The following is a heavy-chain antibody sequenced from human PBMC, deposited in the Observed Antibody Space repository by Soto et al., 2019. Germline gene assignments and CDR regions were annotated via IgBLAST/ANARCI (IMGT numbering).Heavy chain of an antibody. CDR1: GFTFSSYG. CDR2: ISYDGSNK. CDR3: AKVGYQLLEPYYCDY. Sequence: QVQLVESGGGVVQPGRSLRLSCAASGFTFSSYGMHWVRQAPGKGLEWVAVISYDGSNKYYADSVKGRFTISRDNSKNTLYLQMNSLRAEDTAVYYCAKVGYQLLEPYYCDYWGQGTLVTVSS. J-gene: IGHJ4*02. V-gene: IGHV3-30*18. D-gene: IGHD2-2*01.